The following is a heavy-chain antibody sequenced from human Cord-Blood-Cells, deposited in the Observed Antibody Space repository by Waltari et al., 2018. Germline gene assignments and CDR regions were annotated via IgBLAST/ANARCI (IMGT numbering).Heavy chain of an antibody. V-gene: IGHV1-69*06. CDR3: ARGGVEQQLLPFDY. Sequence: QVQLVQSGAEVKKPGSSVKVSCKASGGTFSSYAISWVRQAPGQGLEWMGGIIPIFGTTNDAQKFQVRVTITADKSTSTAYIELSSLRSEDTAVYYCARGGVEQQLLPFDYWGQGTLVTVSS. CDR2: IIPIFGTT. J-gene: IGHJ4*02. D-gene: IGHD6-13*01. CDR1: GGTFSSYA.